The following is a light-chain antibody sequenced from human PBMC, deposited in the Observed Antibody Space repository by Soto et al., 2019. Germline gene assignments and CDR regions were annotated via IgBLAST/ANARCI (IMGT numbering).Light chain of an antibody. CDR1: SSDIGGDNY. CDR3: SSYTTSRQMV. V-gene: IGLV2-14*01. J-gene: IGLJ2*01. CDR2: EVS. Sequence: QSALTQPASXXXXPXXXXXISCTGTSSDIGGDNYVSWYQQHPGKAPKLMIYEVSNRPSGVSNRFSGSKSGNTASLTISGLQAEDEADYYCSSYTTSRQMVFGGGTKLTVL.